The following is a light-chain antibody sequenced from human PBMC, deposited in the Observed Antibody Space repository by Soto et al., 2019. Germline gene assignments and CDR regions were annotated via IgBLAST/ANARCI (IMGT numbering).Light chain of an antibody. J-gene: IGKJ2*01. CDR1: QSMSDS. Sequence: DIQLTQSPSSLSASVGDRITITCRASQSMSDSLNWYQQKSGQAPKLLIYSASNLESGVPSRFSGGGSGTDFTLTISSVQAEDIGTYCCQQSYGNSYTFGQGATLEI. CDR2: SAS. CDR3: QQSYGNSYT. V-gene: IGKV1-39*01.